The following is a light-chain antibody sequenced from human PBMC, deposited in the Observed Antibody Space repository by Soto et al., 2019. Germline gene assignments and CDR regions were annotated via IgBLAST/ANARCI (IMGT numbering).Light chain of an antibody. Sequence: EIVMTQSPATLSVSPGERATLSCRASQSVSSSLAWYQQKPGQAPGLLIYGVSTRATGIPARFSGSGSGTEFTLTISSLQSEDFAVYYCQQYNNWPPVTFGPGTRLEIK. CDR2: GVS. J-gene: IGKJ5*01. CDR1: QSVSSS. V-gene: IGKV3-15*01. CDR3: QQYNNWPPVT.